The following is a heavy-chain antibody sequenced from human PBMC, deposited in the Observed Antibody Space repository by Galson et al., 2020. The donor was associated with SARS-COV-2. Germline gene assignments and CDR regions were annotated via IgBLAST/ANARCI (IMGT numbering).Heavy chain of an antibody. J-gene: IGHJ4*02. CDR3: AKRHRDSSGFDS. D-gene: IGHD3-22*01. CDR1: GFTFSSYA. CDR2: ISGSGGST. V-gene: IGHV3-23*01. Sequence: SCAASGFTFSSYAMSWVRQAPGKGLEWVSAISGSGGSTYYADSVKGRFTISKDNSQNTLYLQMNGLRAEDTAIYYCAKRHRDSSGFDSWGQGARVTVSS.